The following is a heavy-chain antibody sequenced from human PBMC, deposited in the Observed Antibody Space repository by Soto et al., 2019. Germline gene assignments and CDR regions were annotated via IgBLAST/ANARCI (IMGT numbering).Heavy chain of an antibody. J-gene: IGHJ4*02. CDR1: GHSFVTHW. CDR2: IYPGDSET. CDR3: ARRGHGSGSYHPFDY. V-gene: IGHV5-51*01. D-gene: IGHD3-10*01. Sequence: PGESLKISCKGSGHSFVTHWIGWVRQMPGKGLEWMGIIYPGDSETKYSPSFQGQVLISADTSISTAYLQWSSLKASDTAMYYCARRGHGSGSYHPFDYWGQGALVTVSS.